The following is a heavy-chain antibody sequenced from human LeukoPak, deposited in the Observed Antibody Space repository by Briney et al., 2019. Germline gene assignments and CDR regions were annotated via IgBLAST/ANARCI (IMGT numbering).Heavy chain of an antibody. CDR3: ASLHTSAAPDAFDI. CDR2: ISYDGSNK. D-gene: IGHD6-13*01. V-gene: IGHV3-30-3*01. J-gene: IGHJ3*02. CDR1: GFTFSSYA. Sequence: GRSLRLSCAASGFTFSSYAMHWVRQAPGKGLEGVAVISYDGSNKYYADPVKGRFTTSRDNSKNTLYLQMNSLSAEDTAVYYCASLHTSAAPDAFDIWGQGTMVTVSS.